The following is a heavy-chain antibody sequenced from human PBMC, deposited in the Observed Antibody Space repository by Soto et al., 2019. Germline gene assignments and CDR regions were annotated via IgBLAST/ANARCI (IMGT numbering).Heavy chain of an antibody. CDR1: GYTFTSYA. V-gene: IGHV1-3*01. J-gene: IGHJ6*02. D-gene: IGHD6-13*01. CDR3: ASAPGPSFRLPGSSWPDNTSSYGMDV. CDR2: INAGNGNT. Sequence: ASVKVSCKASGYTFTSYAMHWVRQAPGQRLEWMGWINAGNGNTKYSQKFQGRVTITRDTSASTAYMELSSLRSEDTAAYYCASAPGPSFRLPGSSWPDNTSSYGMDVWGQGTTVTVSS.